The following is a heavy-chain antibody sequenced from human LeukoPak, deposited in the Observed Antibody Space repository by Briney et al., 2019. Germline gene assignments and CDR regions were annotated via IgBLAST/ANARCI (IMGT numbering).Heavy chain of an antibody. CDR2: IYYSGST. CDR3: ASATLRCSGGSCYEMDV. V-gene: IGHV4-59*01. CDR1: GGSISSYY. Sequence: SETLSLTCTVSGGSISSYYWSWIRQPPGKGLEWIGYIYYSGSTNYNPSLKSRVTISVDTSKNQFSLKLSSVTAADTAVFYCASATLRCSGGSCYEMDVWGKGTTVTVSS. J-gene: IGHJ6*04. D-gene: IGHD2-15*01.